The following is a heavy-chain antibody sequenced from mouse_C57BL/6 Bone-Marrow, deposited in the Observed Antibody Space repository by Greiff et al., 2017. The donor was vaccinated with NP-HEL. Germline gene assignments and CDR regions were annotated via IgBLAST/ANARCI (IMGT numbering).Heavy chain of an antibody. CDR3: ARPGLLYAMDY. D-gene: IGHD1-1*01. J-gene: IGHJ4*01. CDR2: ISNGGGST. CDR1: GFTFSDYY. V-gene: IGHV5-12*01. Sequence: EVKLMESGGGLVQPGGSLKLSCAASGFTFSDYYMYWVRQTPEKRLEWVAYISNGGGSTYYPDTVKGRFTISRDNAKNTLYLQMSRLKSEDTAMYYCARPGLLYAMDYWGQGTSVTVSS.